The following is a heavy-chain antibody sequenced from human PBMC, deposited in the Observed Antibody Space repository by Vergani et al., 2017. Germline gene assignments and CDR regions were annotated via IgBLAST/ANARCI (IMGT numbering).Heavy chain of an antibody. CDR1: GFTFSSYG. D-gene: IGHD3-22*01. CDR2: IRYDGSNK. Sequence: VHLVESGGGLVQPGGSLRLSCEASGFTFSSYGMHWVRQAPGKGLEWVAFIRYDGSNKYYADSVKGRFTISRDNSKNTLYLQMNSLRAEDTAVYYCAKGRYDSSGYWPDYWGQGTLVTVSS. J-gene: IGHJ4*02. CDR3: AKGRYDSSGYWPDY. V-gene: IGHV3-30*02.